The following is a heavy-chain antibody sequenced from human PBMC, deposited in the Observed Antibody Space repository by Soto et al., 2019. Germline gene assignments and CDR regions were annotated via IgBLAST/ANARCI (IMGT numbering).Heavy chain of an antibody. CDR2: IIPIFGTA. J-gene: IGHJ6*02. CDR1: GGTFSSYA. Sequence: SVKVSCKASGGTFSSYAISWVRQAPGQGLEWMGGIIPIFGTANYAQKFQGRVTITADESTSTAYMELSSLRSEDTAVYYCARARLELRFAPYYYYSGMDVWGQGTTVTVSS. D-gene: IGHD1-7*01. CDR3: ARARLELRFAPYYYYSGMDV. V-gene: IGHV1-69*13.